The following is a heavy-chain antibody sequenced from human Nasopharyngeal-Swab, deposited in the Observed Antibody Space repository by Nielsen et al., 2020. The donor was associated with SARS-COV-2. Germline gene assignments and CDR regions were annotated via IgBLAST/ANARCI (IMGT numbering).Heavy chain of an antibody. CDR1: GFSFGDFN. D-gene: IGHD3-22*01. CDR2: ISGRGGVI. CDR3: ASPYDSKGFHYALGY. Sequence: GGSLRLSCEASGFSFGDFNMRWIRQAPGKGLEWLADISGRGGVIYYADSAKGRFTISRDNRKKSLYLQMNWLRVEDTAVYFCASPYDSKGFHYALGYWGQGTLVTVSS. V-gene: IGHV3-11*01. J-gene: IGHJ4*02.